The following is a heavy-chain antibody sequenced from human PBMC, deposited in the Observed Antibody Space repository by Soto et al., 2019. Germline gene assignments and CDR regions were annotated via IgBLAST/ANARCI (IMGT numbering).Heavy chain of an antibody. V-gene: IGHV4-39*01. Sequence: SETLSLTCTVSGGSISSSSFYWGWIRQPPGKGLEWIGSIYYSGSTYYNPSLKSRVTISVDTSKNQFSLKLSSVTAADPPVYSCAGSLDAYIAVADTVNWFDPWGQGPLVTVSS. J-gene: IGHJ5*02. CDR2: IYYSGST. CDR3: AGSLDAYIAVADTVNWFDP. CDR1: GGSISSSSFY. D-gene: IGHD6-19*01.